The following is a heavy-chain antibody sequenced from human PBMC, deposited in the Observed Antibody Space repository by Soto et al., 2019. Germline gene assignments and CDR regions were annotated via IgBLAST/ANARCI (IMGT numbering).Heavy chain of an antibody. V-gene: IGHV4-4*02. CDR2: IHSYGST. CDR3: AGQWLAGYGAFEP. J-gene: IGHJ5*02. D-gene: IGHD6-19*01. Sequence: QVQLQESGPGLVKPSGTLSLTCAVSGGSVSSDRWWTWVRQAPGKGLEWIGEIHSYGSTNYNPSLKSRVTIFVDKFKNQFSVTLTSVTAADTAVYFWAGQWLAGYGAFEPWGQGTLVTVSS. CDR1: GGSVSSDRW.